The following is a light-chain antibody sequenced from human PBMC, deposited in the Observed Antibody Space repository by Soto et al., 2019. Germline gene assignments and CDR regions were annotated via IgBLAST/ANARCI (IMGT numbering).Light chain of an antibody. Sequence: QSVLAQPASMSGSPGQSITISCTGSGSDIATFNYVSWYQQYPGKAPKLLIYQITSRASVVSHSFSGAKSGNTAALAISVLQPEDEAQYYCNSYSSTRVYVFGTGTKVTFL. CDR3: NSYSSTRVYV. V-gene: IGLV2-14*01. CDR1: GSDIATFNY. CDR2: QIT. J-gene: IGLJ1*01.